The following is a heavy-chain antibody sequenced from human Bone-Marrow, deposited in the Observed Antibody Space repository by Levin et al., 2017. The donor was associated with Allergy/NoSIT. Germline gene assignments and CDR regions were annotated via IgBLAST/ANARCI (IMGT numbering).Heavy chain of an antibody. Sequence: QTGGSLRLSCVGSGFNFRKYAIHWVRQAPGKGLEWVAVMSDDGSSQYYADSVQGRFTISRDNSKKTIYLQMNNVRTEDTAVYYCVRDGVRSSVFDYWGQGTLVTVSS. CDR1: GFNFRKYA. D-gene: IGHD6-13*01. CDR3: VRDGVRSSVFDY. CDR2: MSDDGSSQ. V-gene: IGHV3-30-3*01. J-gene: IGHJ4*02.